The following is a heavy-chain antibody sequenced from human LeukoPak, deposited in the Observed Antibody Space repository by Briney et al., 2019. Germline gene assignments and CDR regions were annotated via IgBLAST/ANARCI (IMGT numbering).Heavy chain of an antibody. V-gene: IGHV3-15*01. CDR3: TRGGPRGSYLDY. CDR2: IKSKSDGGTT. D-gene: IGHD1-26*01. Sequence: PGGSLRLSCAASGFTFSNAWIHWVRQAPGKGLEWVGRIKSKSDGGTTDFAAPVNGRFTLSRDDSKNTLYLQMNSLKTEDTALYYCTRGGPRGSYLDYWGQRPLVTVSS. J-gene: IGHJ4*02. CDR1: GFTFSNAW.